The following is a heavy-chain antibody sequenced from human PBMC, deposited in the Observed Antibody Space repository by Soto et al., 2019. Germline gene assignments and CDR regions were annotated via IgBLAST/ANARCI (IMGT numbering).Heavy chain of an antibody. D-gene: IGHD6-19*01. V-gene: IGHV3-73*01. J-gene: IGHJ4*01. Sequence: GGSLRLSCAASGFTFSGSAMHWVRQASGKGLEWVGRIRSKANSYATAYAASVKGRFTISRDDSKNTAYLQMNSLRPDDTALYYCARDPVAVTGSFIDWWGQGTLVTVSS. CDR1: GFTFSGSA. CDR2: IRSKANSYAT. CDR3: ARDPVAVTGSFIDW.